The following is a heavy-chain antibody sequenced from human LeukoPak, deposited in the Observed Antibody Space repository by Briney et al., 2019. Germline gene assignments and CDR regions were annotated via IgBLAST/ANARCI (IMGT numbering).Heavy chain of an antibody. D-gene: IGHD2-21*01. CDR1: GFTSSSNY. CDR3: ARSLQGGAPAGDI. J-gene: IGHJ3*02. CDR2: IYSGGST. Sequence: GGSLRLSCAASGFTSSSNYMSWVGQAPGKGLEGGSVIYSGGSTYYADSVKGRFTISRDNSKNTLYLQMNSLRAEDTAVYYCARSLQGGAPAGDIWGQGTMVTVSS. V-gene: IGHV3-53*01.